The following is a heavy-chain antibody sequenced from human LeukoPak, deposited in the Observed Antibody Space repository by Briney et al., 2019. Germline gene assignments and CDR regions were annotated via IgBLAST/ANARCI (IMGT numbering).Heavy chain of an antibody. CDR1: GGSISSSSYY. CDR2: IYYSGST. D-gene: IGHD6-13*01. Sequence: SETLSLTCTVSGGSISSSSYYWGWIRQPPGKGLEWIGSIYYSGSTYYNPSLKSRVTISVDTSKNQFSLKLSSVTAADTAVYYCAGLSSPILGGDYWGQGTLVTVSS. J-gene: IGHJ4*02. V-gene: IGHV4-39*07. CDR3: AGLSSPILGGDY.